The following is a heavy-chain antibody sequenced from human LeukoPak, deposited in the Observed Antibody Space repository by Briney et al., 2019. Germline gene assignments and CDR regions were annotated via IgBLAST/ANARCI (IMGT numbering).Heavy chain of an antibody. CDR2: IKQDGSEK. Sequence: GGSLRLSCAASGFTFSSYWMSWVRQAPGKGLEWVANIKQDGSEKYYVDSVKGRFTISRDNAKNSLYLQMNSLRAEDTAVYYCARSEQQLAYYYYYYYMDVWGKGTTVTVSS. CDR3: ARSEQQLAYYYYYYYMDV. CDR1: GFTFSSYW. D-gene: IGHD6-13*01. V-gene: IGHV3-7*01. J-gene: IGHJ6*03.